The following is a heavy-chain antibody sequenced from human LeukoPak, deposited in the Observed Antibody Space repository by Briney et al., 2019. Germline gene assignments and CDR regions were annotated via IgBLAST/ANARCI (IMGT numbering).Heavy chain of an antibody. CDR3: AILEWSLDY. Sequence: GGSLRLSCAASGFTFSSSAMSWVRQVPGKGLEWVSGISASGGSTSYADSVRGRFTISRDNSKNTLYLQMNSLRAEDTAVYYCAILEWSLDYWGQGTLVTVSS. D-gene: IGHD3-3*01. CDR2: ISASGGST. J-gene: IGHJ4*02. CDR1: GFTFSSSA. V-gene: IGHV3-23*01.